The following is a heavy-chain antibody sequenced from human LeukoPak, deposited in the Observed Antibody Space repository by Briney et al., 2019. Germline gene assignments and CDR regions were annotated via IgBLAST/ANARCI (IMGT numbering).Heavy chain of an antibody. J-gene: IGHJ6*02. D-gene: IGHD3-3*01. CDR1: GYTFTSYA. Sequence: GASVKVSCKASGYTFTSYAMHWVRQAPGQRLEWMGWINAGNGNAKYSQKFQGRVTITRDTSASTAYMELSSLRSEGTAVYYCARGGFWSGYYNYYGMDVWGQGTTVTVSS. V-gene: IGHV1-3*01. CDR2: INAGNGNA. CDR3: ARGGFWSGYYNYYGMDV.